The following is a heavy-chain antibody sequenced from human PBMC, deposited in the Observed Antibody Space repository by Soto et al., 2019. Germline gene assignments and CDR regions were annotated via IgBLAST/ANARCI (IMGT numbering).Heavy chain of an antibody. CDR2: TYYRSKWYN. CDR1: GDSVSSNSAA. V-gene: IGHV6-1*01. Sequence: PSQTLSLTCAISGDSVSSNSAACNWIRQSPSRGLEWLGRTYYRSKWYNDYAVSVKSRITINPDTSKNQFSLQLNSVTPEDTAVYYCARDQGITTFGVYSMYYYGMDVWAQGTTVTVSS. CDR3: ARDQGITTFGVYSMYYYGMDV. D-gene: IGHD3-3*01. J-gene: IGHJ6*02.